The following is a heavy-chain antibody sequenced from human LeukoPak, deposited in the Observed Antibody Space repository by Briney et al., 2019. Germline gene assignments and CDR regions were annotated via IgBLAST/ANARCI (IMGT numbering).Heavy chain of an antibody. CDR1: GFTFSSYS. J-gene: IGHJ4*02. CDR2: ISSSSSSYI. CDR3: AREGSEAYYFDY. V-gene: IGHV3-21*01. Sequence: PGGSLRLSYAASGFTFSSYSMNWVRQAPGKGLEWVSSISSSSSSYIYYADSVKGRFTISRDNAKNSLYLQMNSLRAEDTAVYYCAREGSEAYYFDYWGQGTLVTVSS. D-gene: IGHD6-25*01.